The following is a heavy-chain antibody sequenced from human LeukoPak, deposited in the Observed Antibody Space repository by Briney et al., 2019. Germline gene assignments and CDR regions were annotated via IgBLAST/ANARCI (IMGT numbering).Heavy chain of an antibody. CDR2: IYSGGST. V-gene: IGHV3-53*01. CDR3: ARDLQAAGTFDY. D-gene: IGHD6-13*01. CDR1: GSTVSSNY. Sequence: PGGSLRLSCAASGSTVSSNYMSWVRQAPGKGLEWVSVIYSGGSTYYADSVKGRFTISRDNSKNTLYLQMNSLRAEDTAVYYCARDLQAAGTFDYWGQGTLVTVSS. J-gene: IGHJ4*02.